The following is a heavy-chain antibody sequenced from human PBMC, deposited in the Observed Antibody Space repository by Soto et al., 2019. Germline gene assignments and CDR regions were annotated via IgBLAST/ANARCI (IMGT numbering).Heavy chain of an antibody. D-gene: IGHD1-26*01. CDR3: ARREIQGPIDY. CDR2: IYYSGTT. Sequence: QVQLQESGPGLVKPSDTLSLTCAVSGYSISSSNWWGWIRQPPGKGLEWIGYIYYSGTTYYNPSLKSXXTXSXXTSKNQSSLKLTSVTAVDTAVYYCARREIQGPIDYWGQGTLVTVSS. J-gene: IGHJ4*02. CDR1: GYSISSSNW. V-gene: IGHV4-28*01.